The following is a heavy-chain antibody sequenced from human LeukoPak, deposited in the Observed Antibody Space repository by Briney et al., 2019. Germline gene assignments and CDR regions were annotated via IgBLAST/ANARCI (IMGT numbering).Heavy chain of an antibody. Sequence: VWSVCVSRVFSGLNYRYAALTYLRQAPGKGGEWVALISSSRKNAHTRYSVKGRFTISRDSTDNTPSLHMNSLRVEDTAIYNCAKDIELSTWGLERIGSVSS. CDR1: GLNYRYAA. CDR3: AKDIELST. V-gene: IGHV3-23*01. CDR2: ISSSRKNA. D-gene: IGHD3-16*02. J-gene: IGHJ3*01.